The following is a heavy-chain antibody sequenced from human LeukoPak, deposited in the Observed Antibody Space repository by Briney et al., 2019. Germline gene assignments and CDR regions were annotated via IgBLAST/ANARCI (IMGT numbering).Heavy chain of an antibody. D-gene: IGHD3-22*01. V-gene: IGHV3-20*04. CDR2: INWSGGST. J-gene: IGHJ6*02. CDR3: ARGSSGYSYYYGMDV. Sequence: PGGSLRLSCAASGFICDDYGMSWVRQAPGKGLEWVSGINWSGGSTGYADSVKGRFTISRDNAKNSLYLQMNSLRAEDTDLYYCARGSSGYSYYYGMDVWGQGTTVTVSS. CDR1: GFICDDYG.